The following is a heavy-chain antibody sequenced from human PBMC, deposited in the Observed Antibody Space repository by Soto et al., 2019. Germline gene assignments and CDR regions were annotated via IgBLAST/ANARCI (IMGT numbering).Heavy chain of an antibody. Sequence: QVKLVQSGAEVKKPGASVKVSCKASGYTFTNFGISWVRQAPGQGLEWMGWISAYNGNTNYAQNFQGRVTMTTDTSTSTAYMELRSPRSYDTAVYYWARSGTPLDDWGQGTLVTVSS. CDR2: ISAYNGNT. J-gene: IGHJ4*02. CDR3: ARSGTPLDD. D-gene: IGHD5-12*01. CDR1: GYTFTNFG. V-gene: IGHV1-18*01.